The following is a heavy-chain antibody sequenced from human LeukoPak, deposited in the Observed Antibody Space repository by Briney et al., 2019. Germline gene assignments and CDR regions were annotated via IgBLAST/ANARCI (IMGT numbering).Heavy chain of an antibody. Sequence: PSETLSLTCAVYGGSFSGYYWSWIRQPPGKGLGWIGEINHSGSTNYNPSLKSRVTISVDTSKNQFSLKLSSVTAADTAVYYCARDQVRYQLLFKVYYYYMDVWGKGTTVTVSS. V-gene: IGHV4-34*01. D-gene: IGHD2-2*01. CDR1: GGSFSGYY. CDR3: ARDQVRYQLLFKVYYYYMDV. CDR2: INHSGST. J-gene: IGHJ6*03.